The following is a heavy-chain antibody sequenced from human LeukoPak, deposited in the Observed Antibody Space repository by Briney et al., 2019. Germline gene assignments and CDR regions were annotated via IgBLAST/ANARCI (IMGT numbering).Heavy chain of an antibody. Sequence: GGSLRLSCAASGFTFSTHDVNWVRQAPGKGLEWVSYISSSSSTIYYADSVKGRFTISRDNAKNSLYLQMNSLRAEDTAVYYCASPSYSYGAFDIWGQGTMVTVSS. V-gene: IGHV3-48*04. J-gene: IGHJ3*02. CDR1: GFTFSTHD. CDR3: ASPSYSYGAFDI. D-gene: IGHD5-18*01. CDR2: ISSSSSTI.